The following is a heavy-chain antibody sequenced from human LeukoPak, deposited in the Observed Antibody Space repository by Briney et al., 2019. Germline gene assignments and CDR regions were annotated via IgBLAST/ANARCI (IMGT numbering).Heavy chain of an antibody. J-gene: IGHJ4*02. D-gene: IGHD2-2*03. Sequence: PSETLSLTCAVYGGSFSGYYWSWIRQPPGKGLEWIGEINHSGSANYNPSLKSRVTISVDTSKNQFSLKLSSVTAADTAVYYCARVDIVVVPSAAFDFWGQGTLVTVSS. V-gene: IGHV4-34*01. CDR3: ARVDIVVVPSAAFDF. CDR2: INHSGSA. CDR1: GGSFSGYY.